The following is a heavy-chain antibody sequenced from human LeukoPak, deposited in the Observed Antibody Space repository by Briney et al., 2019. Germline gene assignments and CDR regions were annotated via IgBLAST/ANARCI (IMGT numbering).Heavy chain of an antibody. CDR1: GGSISSGGYY. V-gene: IGHV4-31*03. D-gene: IGHD2-15*01. CDR2: IYANNGGT. J-gene: IGHJ2*01. Sequence: ASQTLSLTCTVSGGSISSGGYYWSWIRQHPGKGLEWIGYIYANNGGTDYNPSLKSRATISVDTSKNQFSLHLNAVTAADTAVYYCARDSAARSDLWGRGTLVTVAS. CDR3: ARDSAARSDL.